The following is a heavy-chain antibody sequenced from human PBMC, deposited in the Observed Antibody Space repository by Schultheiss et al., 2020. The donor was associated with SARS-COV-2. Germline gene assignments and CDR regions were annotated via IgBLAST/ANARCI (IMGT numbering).Heavy chain of an antibody. CDR1: GFTVSSNY. D-gene: IGHD2-21*02. CDR3: AKRVVVTGMYGMDV. CDR2: IYSGGST. J-gene: IGHJ6*02. Sequence: GGSLRLSCAASGFTVSSNYMSWVRQAPGKGLEWVSVIYSGGSTYYADSVKGRFTISRDNSKNTLYLQMNSLRAEDTAVYYCAKRVVVTGMYGMDVWGQGTTVTVSS. V-gene: IGHV3-53*01.